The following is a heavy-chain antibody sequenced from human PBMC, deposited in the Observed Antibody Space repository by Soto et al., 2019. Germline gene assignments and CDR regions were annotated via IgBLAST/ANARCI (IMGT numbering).Heavy chain of an antibody. J-gene: IGHJ4*02. Sequence: GAAVKVSWKVSGYTLTELSMHWVRQAPGKGLEWMGGFDPEDGETIYAQKFQGRVTMTEDTSTDTAYMELSSLRSEDTAVYYCATMYSSGWLLFDYWGQGTLVTVSS. CDR1: GYTLTELS. CDR2: FDPEDGET. D-gene: IGHD6-19*01. CDR3: ATMYSSGWLLFDY. V-gene: IGHV1-24*01.